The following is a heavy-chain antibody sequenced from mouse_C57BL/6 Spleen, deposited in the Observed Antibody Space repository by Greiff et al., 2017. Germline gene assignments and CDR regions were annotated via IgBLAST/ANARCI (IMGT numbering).Heavy chain of an antibody. Sequence: VQLQQSGPGLVKPSQSLSLTCSVTGYSITSGYYWNWIRQFPGNKLEWMGYISYDGSNNYNPSLKNRISITRDTSKNQFFLKLNSVTTEDTATYYCARHYYGSSYYFDYWGQGTTLTVSS. CDR1: GYSITSGYY. J-gene: IGHJ2*01. CDR2: ISYDGSN. V-gene: IGHV3-6*01. D-gene: IGHD1-1*01. CDR3: ARHYYGSSYYFDY.